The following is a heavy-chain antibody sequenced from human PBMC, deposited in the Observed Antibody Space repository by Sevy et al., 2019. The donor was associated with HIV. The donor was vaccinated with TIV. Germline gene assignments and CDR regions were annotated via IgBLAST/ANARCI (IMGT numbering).Heavy chain of an antibody. CDR2: IYTSGST. V-gene: IGHV4-4*07. Sequence: SETLSLTCTVSGGSISSYYWSWSRQPAGKGLEWIGRIYTSGSTNYNPPLKSRVTMSVDTSKNQFSLKLSSVTAADTAVYYCARDHMVRGVPYPVYFDYWGQGTLVTVSS. J-gene: IGHJ4*02. CDR1: GGSISSYY. CDR3: ARDHMVRGVPYPVYFDY. D-gene: IGHD3-10*01.